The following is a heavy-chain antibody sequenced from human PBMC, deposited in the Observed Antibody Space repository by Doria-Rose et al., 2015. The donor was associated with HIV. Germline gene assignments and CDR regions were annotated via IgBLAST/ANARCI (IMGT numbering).Heavy chain of an antibody. CDR3: ARIKSSRWYHKYYFDF. J-gene: IGHJ4*02. CDR1: GVSLSSPGMG. CDR2: IFSDDER. D-gene: IGHD6-13*01. V-gene: IGHV2-26*01. Sequence: QVTLKESGPVLVKPTETLTLTCTVSGVSLSSPGMGVSWIRQPPGKALEWLANIFSDDERSYNTSLKSRLTISRGTSKSQVVLTMTDMDPVDTATNYCARIKSSRWYHKYYFDFWGQGTLVIVSA.